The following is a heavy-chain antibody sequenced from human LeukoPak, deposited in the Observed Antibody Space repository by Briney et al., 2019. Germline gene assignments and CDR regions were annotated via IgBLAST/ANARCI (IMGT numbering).Heavy chain of an antibody. CDR2: IYSTGTT. CDR1: GGSINSRY. Sequence: SETLSLTCTVSGGSINSRYWSWIRQPAGKGLEWIGYIYSTGTTNYNPSLKSRVTISVDTSKNQYSLRLSSVTTADTAVYYCARDFPPDANWGQGTLVTVSS. D-gene: IGHD1-14*01. CDR3: ARDFPPDAN. J-gene: IGHJ4*02. V-gene: IGHV4-59*11.